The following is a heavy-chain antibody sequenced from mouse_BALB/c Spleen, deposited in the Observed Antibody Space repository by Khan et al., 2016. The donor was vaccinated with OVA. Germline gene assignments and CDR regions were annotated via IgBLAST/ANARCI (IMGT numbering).Heavy chain of an antibody. J-gene: IGHJ2*01. CDR2: ISYSGVT. V-gene: IGHV3-2*02. CDR3: ARGNYYRYCFDY. CDR1: GYSITSGYA. D-gene: IGHD1-1*01. Sequence: EVQLQQSGPGLVKPSQSLSLTCTVTGYSITSGYAWNWIRQFPGNKLEWMGYISYSGVTSYTPSLKSRISITRDTSTNPFFLQLNSVTNEDTATYSCARGNYYRYCFDYWGQGTTLTVSS.